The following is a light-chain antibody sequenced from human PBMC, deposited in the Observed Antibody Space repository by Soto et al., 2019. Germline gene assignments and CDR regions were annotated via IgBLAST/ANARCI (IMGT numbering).Light chain of an antibody. CDR1: QSVSSSY. J-gene: IGKJ2*01. Sequence: ILLTQAPATLSLSPGERATLSFRASQSVSSSYLAWYQQKPGQAPRLLIYGASNRATGIPERFNGSGSGTHFTLTISGVEAAVFAAYEWHQYGGSYTGYLFGNGTKVLI. CDR3: HQYGGSYTGYL. V-gene: IGKV3-20*01. CDR2: GAS.